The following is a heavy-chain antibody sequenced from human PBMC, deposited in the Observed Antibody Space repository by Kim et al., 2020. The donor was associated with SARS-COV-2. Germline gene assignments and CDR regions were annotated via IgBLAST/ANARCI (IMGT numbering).Heavy chain of an antibody. CDR2: ISYDGSNK. CDR1: GFTFSSYA. J-gene: IGHJ1*01. Sequence: GGSLRLSCAASGFTFSSYAMHWVRQAPGKGLEWVAVISYDGSNKYYADSVKGRFTISRDNSKNTLYLQMNSLRAEDTAVYYCASLLTYYYDSSGQEHWGQGTLVTVSS. V-gene: IGHV3-30*04. CDR3: ASLLTYYYDSSGQEH. D-gene: IGHD3-22*01.